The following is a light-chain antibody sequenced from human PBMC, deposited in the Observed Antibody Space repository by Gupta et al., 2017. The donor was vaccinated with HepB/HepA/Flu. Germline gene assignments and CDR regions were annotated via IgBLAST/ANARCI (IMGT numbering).Light chain of an antibody. CDR1: ESINNN. Sequence: EIVMTQSPVTLSVSPGERATLSCRASESINNNLVWYQQKPGQAPRVLIYAASTRDTGIPARFSGSGSGTEFTLTISSRQSDDFGIYYCQQYHKWPLYTFGQGTKVEI. CDR3: QQYHKWPLYT. V-gene: IGKV3-15*01. J-gene: IGKJ2*01. CDR2: AAS.